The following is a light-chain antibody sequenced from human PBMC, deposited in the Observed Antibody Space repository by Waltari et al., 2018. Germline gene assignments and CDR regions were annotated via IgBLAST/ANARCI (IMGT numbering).Light chain of an antibody. J-gene: IGLJ2*01. Sequence: QSALTQPASVSGSPGQSITISCPGTSSDGGSSKSVPWYQDHPGQGPKVMIYDVSNRPSGVSARFSGSKSGNTASLTISGLQAEDEADYYCSSQSSNNVVLFGGGTKLTVL. CDR1: SSDGGSSKS. V-gene: IGLV2-14*03. CDR2: DVS. CDR3: SSQSSNNVVL.